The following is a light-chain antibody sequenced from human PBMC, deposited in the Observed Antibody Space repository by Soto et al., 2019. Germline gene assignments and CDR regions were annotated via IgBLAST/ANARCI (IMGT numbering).Light chain of an antibody. CDR3: QQRSNWYT. CDR1: QSISSF. V-gene: IGKV3-11*01. Sequence: EIVLTQSPATLSLSPGERATLSCRASQSISSFLTWYQHKPGQAPRLLIYDASKRATGIPARFSGSGSGTDFTLTISSLEPEDFGVYYCQQRSNWYTFGPGTKLGIK. J-gene: IGKJ2*01. CDR2: DAS.